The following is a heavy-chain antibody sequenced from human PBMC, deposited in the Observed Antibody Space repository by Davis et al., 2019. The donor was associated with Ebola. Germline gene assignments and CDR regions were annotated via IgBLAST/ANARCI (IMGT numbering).Heavy chain of an antibody. V-gene: IGHV3-21*01. CDR1: GFMFSSYR. CDR3: VRGAPYSSGWYWRYEYGMDV. D-gene: IGHD6-19*01. J-gene: IGHJ6*04. Sequence: PGGSLRLSCAASGFMFSSYRMKWVRQAPGKGLEWVSSISSGSDHLFYADSVKGRFTISRDDAKNSLYLQMNSLRDEDTGVYYCVRGAPYSSGWYWRYEYGMDVWGKGTTVTV. CDR2: ISSGSDHL.